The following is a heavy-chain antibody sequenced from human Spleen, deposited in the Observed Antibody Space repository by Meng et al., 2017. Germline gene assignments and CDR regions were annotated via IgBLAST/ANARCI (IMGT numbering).Heavy chain of an antibody. CDR3: ARGPTTMAHDFDY. D-gene: IGHD4-11*01. V-gene: IGHV4-34*01. Sequence: QVQLPQWGAGLLKPSETLSLTCAGYGGSFSGYYWSWIRQPPGKGLEWIGEINHSGSTNYNPSLKSRVTISVDTSKNQFSLKLSSVTAADSAVYYCARGPTTMAHDFDYWGQGTLVTVSS. CDR1: GGSFSGYY. J-gene: IGHJ4*02. CDR2: INHSGST.